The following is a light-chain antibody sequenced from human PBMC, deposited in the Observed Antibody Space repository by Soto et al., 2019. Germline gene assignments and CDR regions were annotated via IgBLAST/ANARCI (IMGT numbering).Light chain of an antibody. Sequence: EIVLTQSPGTLSLSPGERATLSCRASQSVSSSYLAWYQQKPGQAPRLLIYGASSRATGIPDRFSGSGSGTDFTLTFSRLEPEDFAVYYCQHLETFGQGPKVAIK. J-gene: IGKJ1*01. CDR2: GAS. CDR3: QHLET. CDR1: QSVSSSY. V-gene: IGKV3-20*01.